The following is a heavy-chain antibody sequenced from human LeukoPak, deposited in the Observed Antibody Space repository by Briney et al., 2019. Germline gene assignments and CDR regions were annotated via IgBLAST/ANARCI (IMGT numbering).Heavy chain of an antibody. Sequence: PSETLSLTCTVSGDSMSSGSYHWSWIRQPAGRGLEWIGRIYNGGSTNYNPSLKSRVTISLDTSKNQFSLKLTSVTAADTAVYYCARGPHCSGGSCYSVSDYWGQGTLVTVSS. CDR2: IYNGGST. V-gene: IGHV4-61*02. D-gene: IGHD2-15*01. J-gene: IGHJ4*02. CDR1: GDSMSSGSYH. CDR3: ARGPHCSGGSCYSVSDY.